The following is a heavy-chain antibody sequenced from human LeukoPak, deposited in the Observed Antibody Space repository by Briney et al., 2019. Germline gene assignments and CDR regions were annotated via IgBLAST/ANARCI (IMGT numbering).Heavy chain of an antibody. D-gene: IGHD2/OR15-2a*01. CDR1: GGSLNSNSHY. CDR3: ARHQYFYAFSGYLFDS. V-gene: IGHV4-39*01. J-gene: IGHJ4*02. Sequence: SETLSLTCTVSGGSLNSNSHYWGWLRQPPGKGLEWIGRVYYTGSTDYNPSLKSRVTISVDTSRNQLSLRLNSVTAPDTAVYYCARHQYFYAFSGYLFDSWGQGVLVTVSS. CDR2: VYYTGST.